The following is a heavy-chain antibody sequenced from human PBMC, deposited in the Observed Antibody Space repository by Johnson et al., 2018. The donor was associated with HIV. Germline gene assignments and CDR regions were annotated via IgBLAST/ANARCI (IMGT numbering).Heavy chain of an antibody. CDR2: IGTAGDT. J-gene: IGHJ3*02. D-gene: IGHD3-22*01. CDR3: ARVPTSSGYHDAFDI. CDR1: GFTFSSYA. Sequence: VQLVESGGGLVKPGGSLRLSCAASGFTFSSYAMHWVRQAPGKGLEWVSAIGTAGDTYYPGSVKGRFTISRENAKNSLYLQMNSLRAEDTAVYYCARVPTSSGYHDAFDIWGQGTMVTVSS. V-gene: IGHV3-13*01.